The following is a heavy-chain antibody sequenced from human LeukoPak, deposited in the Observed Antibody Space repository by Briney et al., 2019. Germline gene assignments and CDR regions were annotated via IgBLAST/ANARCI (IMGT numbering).Heavy chain of an antibody. Sequence: GGSLRLSCAASAFTFSNYGMHWVRQAPGKGLEWVAVVAYAGSTTYYADSVKGRFTISRDNSKNTLYLQMNSLRAEDTAVYYCAKEPIPMAGGYYFDYWGQGTLVTVSS. D-gene: IGHD6-19*01. J-gene: IGHJ4*02. CDR1: AFTFSNYG. CDR3: AKEPIPMAGGYYFDY. V-gene: IGHV3-30*18. CDR2: VAYAGSTT.